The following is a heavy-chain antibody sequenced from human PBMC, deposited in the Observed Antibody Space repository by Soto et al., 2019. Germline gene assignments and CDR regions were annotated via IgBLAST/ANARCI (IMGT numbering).Heavy chain of an antibody. CDR3: ARQYCRSTSCYIGWFDP. CDR1: GYSFTNYW. J-gene: IGHJ5*02. CDR2: IDPSDSYT. Sequence: GESLKISCKGSGYSFTNYWISWVRQMPGKGLEWMGRIDPSDSYTKHSPSFQGHVTISADKSISTAYLQWSSLKASDTAMYYCARQYCRSTSCYIGWFDPWGQGXLVTVYS. D-gene: IGHD2-2*02. V-gene: IGHV5-10-1*01.